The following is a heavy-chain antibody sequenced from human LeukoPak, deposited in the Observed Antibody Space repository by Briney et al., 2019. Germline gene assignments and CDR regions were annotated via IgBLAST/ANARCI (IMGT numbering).Heavy chain of an antibody. Sequence: GGSLRLPCAASGFTLSVYWIHWVRQAPGKGLVWVARINPDGSTTSYADSVKGRITISRDNAKNKLYLQMNSLRAEDTAVYYCARFWSGPIDAFDIWGQGTMVTVSS. V-gene: IGHV3-74*01. CDR3: ARFWSGPIDAFDI. CDR2: INPDGSTT. J-gene: IGHJ3*02. CDR1: GFTLSVYW. D-gene: IGHD3-3*01.